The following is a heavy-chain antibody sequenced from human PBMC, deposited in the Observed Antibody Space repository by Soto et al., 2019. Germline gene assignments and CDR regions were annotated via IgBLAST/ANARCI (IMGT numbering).Heavy chain of an antibody. CDR1: GGSISSGDYY. CDR3: ARASPVVTDV. D-gene: IGHD5-18*01. J-gene: IGHJ6*02. V-gene: IGHV4-30-4*01. CDR2: IYYSGST. Sequence: QVQLQESGPGLVKPSQTLSLTCTVSGGSISSGDYYWSWIRQPPGKGLEWSGYIYYSGSTYYNPSPKSRVTISVATSNNQSSLKLSSVTAADTAVYYCARASPVVTDVWGQGTTVTVSS.